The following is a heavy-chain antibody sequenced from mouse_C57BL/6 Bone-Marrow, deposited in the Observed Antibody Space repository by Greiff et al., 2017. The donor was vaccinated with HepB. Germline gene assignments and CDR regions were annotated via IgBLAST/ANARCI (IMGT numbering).Heavy chain of an antibody. J-gene: IGHJ4*01. CDR3: ARRITTVYAMDY. CDR2: ISNGGGST. D-gene: IGHD1-1*01. CDR1: GFTFSDYY. Sequence: DVHLVESGGGLVQPGGSLKLSCAASGFTFSDYYMYWVRQTPEKRLEWVAYISNGGGSTYYPDTVKGRFTISRDNAKNTLYLQMSRLKSEDTAMYYCARRITTVYAMDYWGQGTSVTVSS. V-gene: IGHV5-12*01.